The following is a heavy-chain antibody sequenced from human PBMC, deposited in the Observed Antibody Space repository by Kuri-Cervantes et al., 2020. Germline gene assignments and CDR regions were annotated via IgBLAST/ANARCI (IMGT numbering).Heavy chain of an antibody. J-gene: IGHJ6*02. D-gene: IGHD6-13*01. CDR2: MNPNTGNT. Sequence: ASVKVSCKASGYTFTTYDINWVRQATGQGLEWMGYMNPNTGNTGYAQKFQGRVTMTRNTSISTAYMELSSLRSEDTAVYYCARGQYSSSWYWNYYYGMDVWGQGTTVTVSS. CDR3: ARGQYSSSWYWNYYYGMDV. CDR1: GYTFTTYD. V-gene: IGHV1-8*01.